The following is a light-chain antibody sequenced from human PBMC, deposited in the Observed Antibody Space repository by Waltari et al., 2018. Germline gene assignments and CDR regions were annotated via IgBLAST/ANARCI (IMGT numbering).Light chain of an antibody. CDR1: GSVFSN. Sequence: ERVMTQSPATLSVSPGERVTLSCRASGSVFSNVVWYQQKGGQPPRLRIYGASTRAAGIPARFRGSGSGTDFTLTISSLQSEDFAVYYCQQYNNWPRTFGQGTRLEIK. CDR3: QQYNNWPRT. CDR2: GAS. J-gene: IGKJ5*01. V-gene: IGKV3-15*01.